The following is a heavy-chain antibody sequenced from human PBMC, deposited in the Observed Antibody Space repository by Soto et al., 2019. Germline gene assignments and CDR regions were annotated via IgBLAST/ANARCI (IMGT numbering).Heavy chain of an antibody. CDR1: GGSISSYY. V-gene: IGHV4-59*08. CDR3: ARRYGSSFDY. Sequence: QVQLQESGPGLVKPSETLSLTCTVSGGSISSYYWSWIRQPPGKGLEWIGYIYYSGRTNYNPSLKSRFTISVDTSKNQSSLKLSSVPAADTAVYYCARRYGSSFDYWGQGTLVTVSS. D-gene: IGHD6-13*01. J-gene: IGHJ4*02. CDR2: IYYSGRT.